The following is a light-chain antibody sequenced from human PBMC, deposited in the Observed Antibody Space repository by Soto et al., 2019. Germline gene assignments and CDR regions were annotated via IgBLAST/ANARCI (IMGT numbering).Light chain of an antibody. CDR2: SNN. CDR3: AAWDDSLNGVV. CDR1: SSSIGRNA. Sequence: QLVLTQPPSASGTPGQRVTISCSGSSSSIGRNAVNWYQQLPGTAPKLLIFSNNERPSGVPDRFSGSKSGTSASLAISGLQSEDEADYYCAAWDDSLNGVVFGGGTKVTVL. V-gene: IGLV1-44*01. J-gene: IGLJ2*01.